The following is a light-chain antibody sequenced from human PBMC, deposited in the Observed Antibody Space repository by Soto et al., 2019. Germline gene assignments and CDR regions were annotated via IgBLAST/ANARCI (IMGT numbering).Light chain of an antibody. CDR3: QQYAGSPRT. CDR1: QNLGTLY. V-gene: IGKV3-20*01. CDR2: SAS. J-gene: IGKJ1*01. Sequence: EIVLTQSPGTLSLSPGYRGTLSCSASQNLGTLYLAWFQQKSGQAPRLLIYSASRRATGIPDRFTGSGSGTDFTLTINRVEPEDFAVYFCQQYAGSPRTFGQGTKVDIK.